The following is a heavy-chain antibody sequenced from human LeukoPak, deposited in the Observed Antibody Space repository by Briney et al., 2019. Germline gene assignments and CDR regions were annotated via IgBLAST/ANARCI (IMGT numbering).Heavy chain of an antibody. V-gene: IGHV1-18*01. J-gene: IGHJ6*03. CDR2: ISAYNGNT. CDR3: ARDSMDGSGKLNYYHYMDV. D-gene: IGHD3-10*01. CDR1: GYTFTCYG. Sequence: ASVKVSCKASGYTFTCYGISCVRQAPVQGLEWMGWISAYNGNTNYAQKLQGRVTITADESTSTAYMELSSLRSEDTAVYYCARDSMDGSGKLNYYHYMDVWGKGTTVTISS.